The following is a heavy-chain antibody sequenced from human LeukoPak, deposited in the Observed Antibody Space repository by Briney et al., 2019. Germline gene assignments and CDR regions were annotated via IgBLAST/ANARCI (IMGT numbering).Heavy chain of an antibody. V-gene: IGHV4-38-2*01. CDR1: GYSLSSGYY. J-gene: IGHJ5*02. Sequence: SETLSLTCAVSGYSLSSGYYWGWTRPPTGKGLEWIGNIYHSGSTYYNPSLKRRVTISVDTSKNQFSLKLSSVTAADTAVYYCARLPHLSSGWFDPWGQGTLVTVSS. CDR2: IYHSGST. CDR3: ARLPHLSSGWFDP. D-gene: IGHD6-19*01.